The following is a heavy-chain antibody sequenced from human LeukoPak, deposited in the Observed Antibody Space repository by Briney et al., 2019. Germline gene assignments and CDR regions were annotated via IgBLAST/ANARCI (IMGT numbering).Heavy chain of an antibody. D-gene: IGHD5-18*01. CDR3: AGRVTGYSSGYVY. V-gene: IGHV3-7*03. J-gene: IGHJ4*02. CDR2: IKQDGSEI. Sequence: PGGSLRLSCAASGFTLSSYWMIWVRQAPGKGLEWVANIKQDGSEISYVDSVKGRFTISRDNAKNSLYLQMNSLRAEDTAVYYCAGRVTGYSSGYVYWGQGTLVTVSS. CDR1: GFTLSSYW.